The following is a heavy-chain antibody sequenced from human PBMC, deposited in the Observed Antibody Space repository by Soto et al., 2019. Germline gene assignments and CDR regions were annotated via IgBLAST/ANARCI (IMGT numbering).Heavy chain of an antibody. CDR3: ARLPLFRGVIITPDY. D-gene: IGHD3-10*01. CDR2: IFSSGTT. Sequence: TSETLSLTCTVSGGSISSSSYYWGWIRQPPGKGLEWIGSIFSSGTTYYNPSLKSRVTISVDTSKNQFSLKLTSVTAADTAVYYCARLPLFRGVIITPDYWGQGTLVTVSP. V-gene: IGHV4-39*01. CDR1: GGSISSSSYY. J-gene: IGHJ4*02.